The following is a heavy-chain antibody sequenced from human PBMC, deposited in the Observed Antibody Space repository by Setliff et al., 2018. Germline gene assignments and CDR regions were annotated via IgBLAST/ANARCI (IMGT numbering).Heavy chain of an antibody. D-gene: IGHD3-3*01. CDR1: GGSFSGYY. V-gene: IGHV4-34*01. Sequence: SETLSLTCAVYGGSFSGYYWSWIRQPPGKGPEWIGEINNSGSTNYNPSLKSRVTISVDTSKNQFSLKLSSVTAADTAVYYCAREDFWSGRNDYWGQGTLVTVSS. CDR3: AREDFWSGRNDY. J-gene: IGHJ4*02. CDR2: INNSGST.